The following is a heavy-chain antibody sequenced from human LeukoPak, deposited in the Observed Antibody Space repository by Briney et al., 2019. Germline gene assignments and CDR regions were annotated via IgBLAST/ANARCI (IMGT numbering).Heavy chain of an antibody. J-gene: IGHJ3*02. D-gene: IGHD3-10*01. CDR2: IYYSGST. V-gene: IGHV4-39*07. CDR3: ARDIWYDDAFDI. Sequence: PSETLSLTCTVSGGSISSSSYYWGWIRQPPGTGQEWIGSIYYSGSTYYNPSLKSRVTISVDTSKNQFSLKLSSVTAADTAVYYCARDIWYDDAFDIWGQGTMVTVSS. CDR1: GGSISSSSYY.